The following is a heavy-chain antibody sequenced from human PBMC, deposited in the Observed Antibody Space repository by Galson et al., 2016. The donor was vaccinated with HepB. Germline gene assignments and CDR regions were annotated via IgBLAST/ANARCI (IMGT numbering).Heavy chain of an antibody. CDR2: ADESGGT. J-gene: IGHJ3*02. Sequence: ETLSLTCIVSGGSIRNSGYHWGWIRQPPGKDLEWIGSADESGGTYTNPSLKSRVSMAVEPSKDHFSLKLNSVTAADTAVYYCARHDPHYYDGTLAAFDIWGQGTMVTVSS. V-gene: IGHV4-39*01. CDR1: GGSIRNSGYH. CDR3: ARHDPHYYDGTLAAFDI. D-gene: IGHD3-22*01.